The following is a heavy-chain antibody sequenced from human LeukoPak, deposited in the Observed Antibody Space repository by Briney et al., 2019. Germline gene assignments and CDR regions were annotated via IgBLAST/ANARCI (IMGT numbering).Heavy chain of an antibody. D-gene: IGHD3-10*01. CDR2: ISSSSSYI. CDR3: AKDPGSYYYYGMDV. Sequence: GGSLRLSCAASGFTFSSYSMNWVRQAPGKGLEWVSSISSSSSYIYYADSVKGRFTISRDNSKNTLYLQMNSLRAEDTAVYYCAKDPGSYYYYGMDVWGQGTTVTVSS. V-gene: IGHV3-21*01. CDR1: GFTFSSYS. J-gene: IGHJ6*02.